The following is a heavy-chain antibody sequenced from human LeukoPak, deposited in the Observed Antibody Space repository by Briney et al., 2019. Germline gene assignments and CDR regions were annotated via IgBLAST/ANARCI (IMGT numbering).Heavy chain of an antibody. CDR2: INWNGGST. D-gene: IGHD2-21*02. CDR1: GFTFDDYG. Sequence: GGSLRLSCAASGFTFDDYGMSWVRQAPGKGLEWVSGINWNGGSTGYADSVKGRFTISRDNAKNSLYLQMNSLRAEDTALHYCVVMGVVTPGYWGQGTLVTVSS. J-gene: IGHJ4*02. CDR3: VVMGVVTPGY. V-gene: IGHV3-20*04.